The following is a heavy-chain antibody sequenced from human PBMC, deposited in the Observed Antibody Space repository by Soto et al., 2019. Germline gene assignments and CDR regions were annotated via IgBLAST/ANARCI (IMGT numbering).Heavy chain of an antibody. CDR1: GYSFTSYW. D-gene: IGHD2-2*01. CDR2: IDPRDSYT. Sequence: PVEALTITCXGSGYSFTSYWISWVRQLPGEGLECMGKIDPRDSYTKYSPSFQGHVTISVEKSISTAYLQWSRLKASDTAIYYCARNPYASAANYDHHYGMEGRGRGTTGTVSS. J-gene: IGHJ6*04. V-gene: IGHV5-10-1*01. CDR3: ARNPYASAANYDHHYGMEG.